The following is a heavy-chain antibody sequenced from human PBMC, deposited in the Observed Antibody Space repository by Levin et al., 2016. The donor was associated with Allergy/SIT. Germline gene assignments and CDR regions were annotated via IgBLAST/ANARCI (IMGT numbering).Heavy chain of an antibody. CDR3: ARSGQQLVGGFDY. Sequence: GGSLRLSCAASGFNFNDYYMSWIRQAPGKGLEWISYISSSSRSTDSADSVRGRFTISRDNAKNSLYLQMNSLRAEDTAVYYCARSGQQLVGGFDYWGQGTLVTVSS. CDR2: ISSSSRST. D-gene: IGHD4-11*01. J-gene: IGHJ4*02. CDR1: GFNFNDYY. V-gene: IGHV3-11*06.